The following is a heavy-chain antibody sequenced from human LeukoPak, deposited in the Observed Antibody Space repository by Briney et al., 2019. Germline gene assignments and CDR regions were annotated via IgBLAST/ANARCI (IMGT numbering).Heavy chain of an antibody. Sequence: GESLKISCKDSGYSFTSYWIGWVRQMPGKGLEWMGIIYPGDSDTRYSPSFQGQVTISADKSISTAYLQWSSLKASDTAMYYCARASTIFGVVYGMDVWGQGTTVTVSS. CDR1: GYSFTSYW. CDR2: IYPGDSDT. J-gene: IGHJ6*02. D-gene: IGHD3-3*01. V-gene: IGHV5-51*01. CDR3: ARASTIFGVVYGMDV.